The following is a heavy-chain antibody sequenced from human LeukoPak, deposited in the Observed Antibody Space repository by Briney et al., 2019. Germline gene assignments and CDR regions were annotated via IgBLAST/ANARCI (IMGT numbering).Heavy chain of an antibody. D-gene: IGHD6-25*01. CDR1: GFTFTDYS. CDR3: ARDGSGFYYYYYMDV. Sequence: GGSLRLSCAVSGFTFTDYSMTWVRQAPGKGLEWVSSISTASTYTFYSDSVKGRFTISRDNRKNTLYLQMSSLSAEDTAVYYCARDGSGFYYYYYMDVWGRGTAVTVSS. V-gene: IGHV3-21*01. J-gene: IGHJ6*03. CDR2: ISTASTYT.